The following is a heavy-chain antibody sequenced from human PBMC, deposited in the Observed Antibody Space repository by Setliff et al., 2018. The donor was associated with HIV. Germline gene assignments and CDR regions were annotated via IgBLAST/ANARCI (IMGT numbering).Heavy chain of an antibody. J-gene: IGHJ4*02. D-gene: IGHD3-10*01. V-gene: IGHV4-61*09. CDR1: GGSISSGSYY. CDR2: IHTSGST. CDR3: ARVGYHGSGRYSFDY. Sequence: SETLSLTCTVPGGSISSGSYYWSWIRQPAGKGLEWIGHIHTSGSTEYNPSLKSRVTISAETSKNQFSLNLSSVTAAETAVYYCARVGYHGSGRYSFDYWGQGTLVTVSS.